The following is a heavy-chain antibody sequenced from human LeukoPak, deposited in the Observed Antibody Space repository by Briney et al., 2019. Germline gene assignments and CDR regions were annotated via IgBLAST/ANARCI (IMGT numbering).Heavy chain of an antibody. D-gene: IGHD3-22*01. CDR2: IYYSGST. Sequence: PSETLSLTCIVSGGSISSGDYYWSWIRQPPGKGLEWIGYIYYSGSTYYNPSLKSRVTISVDTSKNQFSLKLSSVTAADTAVYYCAREQNWAYDSSGAFDYWGQGTLVTVSS. CDR3: AREQNWAYDSSGAFDY. CDR1: GGSISSGDYY. J-gene: IGHJ4*02. V-gene: IGHV4-30-4*02.